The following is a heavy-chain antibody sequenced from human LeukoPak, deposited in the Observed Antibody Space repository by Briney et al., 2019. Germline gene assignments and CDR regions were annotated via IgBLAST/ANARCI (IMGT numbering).Heavy chain of an antibody. CDR1: GFTFDDHG. V-gene: IGHV3-20*04. D-gene: IGHD1-26*01. J-gene: IGHJ3*02. CDR3: AKEKVGATPGDAFDI. CDR2: IKWDGGRT. Sequence: PGGSLRLSCAASGFTFDDHGMSWVRQAPGKGLEWVSGIKWDGGRTGYADSVKGRFTISRDNSKNTLYLQMNSLRAEDTAVYYCAKEKVGATPGDAFDIWGQGTMVTVSS.